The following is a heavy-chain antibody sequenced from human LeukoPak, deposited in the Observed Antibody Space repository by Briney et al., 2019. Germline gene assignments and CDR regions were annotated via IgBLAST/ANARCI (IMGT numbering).Heavy chain of an antibody. V-gene: IGHV3-48*03. CDR3: ARRGYHDYSGFDH. CDR2: ISSSGSTI. D-gene: IGHD1-26*01. J-gene: IGHJ4*02. Sequence: QSGGSLRLSCAASGFTFSSYEMNWVRQAPGKGLEWVSYISSSGSTIYYADSVKGRFTISRDNSKNSLYLQMKSLRAEDTALYYCARRGYHDYSGFDHWGQGTLVTVSS. CDR1: GFTFSSYE.